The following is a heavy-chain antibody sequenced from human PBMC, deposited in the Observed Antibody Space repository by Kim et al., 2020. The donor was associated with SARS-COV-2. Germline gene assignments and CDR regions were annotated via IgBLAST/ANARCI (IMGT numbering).Heavy chain of an antibody. Sequence: TNYKPPLKSRVLRSVDTSKNQFSLRLTAGTAADTAVYYCARETESNLFDTWGPGTLVIVSS. V-gene: IGHV4-4*07. CDR2: T. CDR3: ARETESNLFDT. J-gene: IGHJ5*02.